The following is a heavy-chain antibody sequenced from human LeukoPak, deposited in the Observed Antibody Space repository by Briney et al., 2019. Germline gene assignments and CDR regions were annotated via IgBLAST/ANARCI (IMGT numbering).Heavy chain of an antibody. CDR1: GFTFSSYD. V-gene: IGHV3-13*01. CDR3: ARAGAAAAGTAFDI. J-gene: IGHJ3*02. D-gene: IGHD6-13*01. CDR2: IGTAGDT. Sequence: GGSLRLSCAASGFTFSSYDMHWVRQATGKSLEWVSAIGTAGDTYYPGSVKGRFTISRENAKNSLYLQMNSLRAGDTAVYYCARAGAAAAGTAFDIWGQGTMVTVSS.